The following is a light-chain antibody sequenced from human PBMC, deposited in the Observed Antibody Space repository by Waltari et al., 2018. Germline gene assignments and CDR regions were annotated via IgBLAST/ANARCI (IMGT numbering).Light chain of an antibody. V-gene: IGLV5-37*01. Sequence: QPVLTQPPSSSASPGETARLTCTLSSDINVAIYNIYWYQKKTGSPPRYLLYYYSDSDKGQGSGVPSRFSGSKDVSANAGILLISGLQSEDEADYYCMIWPNNIWVFGGGTRLTVL. J-gene: IGLJ3*02. CDR3: MIWPNNIWV. CDR1: SDINVAIYN. CDR2: YYSDSDK.